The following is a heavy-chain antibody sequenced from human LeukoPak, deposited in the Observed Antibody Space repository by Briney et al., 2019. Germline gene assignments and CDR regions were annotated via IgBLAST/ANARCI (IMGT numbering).Heavy chain of an antibody. CDR3: ARDGQTTAGFDY. V-gene: IGHV4-31*03. CDR1: GGSISSGGYY. D-gene: IGHD1-14*01. J-gene: IGHJ4*02. CDR2: IYYSGSP. Sequence: PSQTLSLTCTVSGGSISSGGYYWSWIRQHPGKGLEWIGYIYYSGSPYYNPSLKSRVTISVDTSKNQFSLKLSSVTAADTAVYYCARDGQTTAGFDYWGQGTLVTVSS.